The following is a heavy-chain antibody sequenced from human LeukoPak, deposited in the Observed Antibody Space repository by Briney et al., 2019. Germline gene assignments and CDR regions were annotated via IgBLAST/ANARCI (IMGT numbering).Heavy chain of an antibody. CDR2: IIPIFGTA. CDR3: ARGGPTYYDFWSGYYTVDY. CDR1: GVTFSSYA. V-gene: IGHV1-69*05. Sequence: GASVKVSCKASGVTFSSYAISWVRQAPGQGLEWMGRIIPIFGTANYAQKFQGRVTITTDESTSTAYMELSSLRSEDTSVYYCARGGPTYYDFWSGYYTVDYWGQGTLVTVSS. D-gene: IGHD3-3*01. J-gene: IGHJ4*02.